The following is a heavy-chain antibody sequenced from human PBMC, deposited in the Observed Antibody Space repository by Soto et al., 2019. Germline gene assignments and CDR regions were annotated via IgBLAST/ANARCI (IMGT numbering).Heavy chain of an antibody. CDR3: ARDQRVWGVIGYYGMYV. V-gene: IGHV3-30-3*01. CDR2: ISYDGSNK. J-gene: IGHJ6*02. Sequence: GGSLRLSCAASGFTFSSYAMHWVRQAPGKGLEWVAVISYDGSNKYYADSVKGRFTISRDNSKNTLYLQMNSLRAEDTAVYYCARDQRVWGVIGYYGMYVWGQGNTVPVS. D-gene: IGHD3-10*02. CDR1: GFTFSSYA.